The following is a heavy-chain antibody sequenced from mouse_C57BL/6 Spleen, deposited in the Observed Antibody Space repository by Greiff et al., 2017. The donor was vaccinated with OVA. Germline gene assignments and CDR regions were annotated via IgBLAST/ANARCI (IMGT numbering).Heavy chain of an antibody. CDR3: ARDEAGTDY. J-gene: IGHJ2*01. V-gene: IGHV1-80*01. D-gene: IGHD4-1*01. CDR1: GSAFRSYW. CDR2: IYPGDGDT. Sequence: VQLQQSGAALVKPGASVKISCKASGSAFRSYWMNWVKQRPGKGLEWIGQIYPGDGDTNYNGQFKGKATLTAATSSSTAYMQLSSLTSEDSAVYFCARDEAGTDYWGQGTTLTVSS.